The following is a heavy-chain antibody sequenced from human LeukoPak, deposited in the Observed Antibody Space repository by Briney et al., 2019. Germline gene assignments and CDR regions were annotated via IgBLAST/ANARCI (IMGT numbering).Heavy chain of an antibody. Sequence: GGSLRLSCAASGFTFSSYEMNWVRQAPGKGLEWVSYISSSGSTIYYADSVRGLFTISRENAKNALYLQMNSLRAEDTAVYYCARGLVATIAPFDYWGQGTLVTVSS. J-gene: IGHJ4*02. CDR3: ARGLVATIAPFDY. D-gene: IGHD5-12*01. CDR2: ISSSGSTI. V-gene: IGHV3-48*03. CDR1: GFTFSSYE.